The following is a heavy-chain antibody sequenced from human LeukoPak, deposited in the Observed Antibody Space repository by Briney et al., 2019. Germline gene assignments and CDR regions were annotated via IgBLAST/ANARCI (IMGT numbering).Heavy chain of an antibody. CDR1: GFTFSSYA. CDR3: AKRYGSGSYHPYYYYYMDV. Sequence: GGSLRLSCAASGFTFSSYAMSWVRQAPGKGLEWVSAISGSGGSTYYADSVKGRFTISRDNSKNTLYLQMYSLRAEDTAVYYCAKRYGSGSYHPYYYYYMDVWGKGTTVTVSS. J-gene: IGHJ6*03. V-gene: IGHV3-23*01. D-gene: IGHD3-10*01. CDR2: ISGSGGST.